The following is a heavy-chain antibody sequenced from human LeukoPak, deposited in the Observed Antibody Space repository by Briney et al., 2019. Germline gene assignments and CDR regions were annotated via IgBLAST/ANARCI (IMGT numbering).Heavy chain of an antibody. J-gene: IGHJ4*02. V-gene: IGHV3-74*01. CDR1: GFTFSSYW. Sequence: GGSLRLSCAASGFTFSSYWMHWVRQATGKGLVWVSRINSDGSSTRYADSVKGRFTISRDNAKNTLYLQMNSLRAEDTAVYYWARRGSQRQFDYWGERTVVSVP. D-gene: IGHD3-16*01. CDR2: INSDGSST. CDR3: ARRGSQRQFDY.